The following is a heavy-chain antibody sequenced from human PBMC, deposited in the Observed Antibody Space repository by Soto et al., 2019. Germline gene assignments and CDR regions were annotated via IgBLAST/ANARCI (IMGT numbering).Heavy chain of an antibody. CDR2: VNPNNGDA. V-gene: IGHV1-8*01. J-gene: IGHJ4*02. D-gene: IGHD3-10*01. CDR1: GYPFSNYD. Sequence: QVQLVQSGAELKKPGASVKVSCKASGYPFSNYDMNWVRQATGQGPEWIGWVNPNNGDAGYAQKFQGRVTLTTDISSATAYMELTSLRSEDTAIYYCAKVSRKGSAIDFDYWGQGILITVSS. CDR3: AKVSRKGSAIDFDY.